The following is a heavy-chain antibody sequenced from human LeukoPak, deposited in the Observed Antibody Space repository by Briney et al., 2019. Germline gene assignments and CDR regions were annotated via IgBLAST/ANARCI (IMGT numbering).Heavy chain of an antibody. D-gene: IGHD1-26*01. J-gene: IGHJ4*02. CDR3: ARGGGLLSSFDY. CDR1: GFTFDDYA. CDR2: ISRGGDLT. V-gene: IGHV3-43D*03. Sequence: GGSLRLSCAASGFTFDDYAIHWVRQAPGKGLEGVSLISRGGDLTYYEDSAKGRFTISRDNSKNSLYLQMNSLRAEDNALYYCARGGGLLSSFDYWGQGTLVTVSS.